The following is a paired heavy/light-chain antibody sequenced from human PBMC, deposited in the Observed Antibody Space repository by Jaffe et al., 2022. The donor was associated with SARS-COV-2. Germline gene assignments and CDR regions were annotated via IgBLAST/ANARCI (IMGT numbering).Heavy chain of an antibody. CDR1: GFSVSSNY. Sequence: EVQLVESGGGLIQPGGSLRLSCAASGFSVSSNYMSWVRQTPGKGLEWVSVIYGGGSTYYADSVKGRFTISRDNSKNTLYLQMNSLRGEDTAVYYCARGQGIQLWSPVLGEDYFDYWGQGTLVTVSS. CDR3: ARGQGIQLWSPVLGEDYFDY. CDR2: IYGGGST. D-gene: IGHD5-18*01. V-gene: IGHV3-53*01. J-gene: IGHJ4*02.
Light chain of an antibody. CDR3: QSYDSSLSWV. V-gene: IGLV1-40*01. Sequence: QSVLTQPPSVSGAPGQRVTISCTGSKSNIGAGYHVHWYQQLPGTAPKLLIYGNNNRPSGVPDRFSGSKSGTSASLAITGLQAEDEADYYCQSYDSSLSWVFGGGTKLTVL. CDR2: GNN. CDR1: KSNIGAGYH. J-gene: IGLJ3*02.